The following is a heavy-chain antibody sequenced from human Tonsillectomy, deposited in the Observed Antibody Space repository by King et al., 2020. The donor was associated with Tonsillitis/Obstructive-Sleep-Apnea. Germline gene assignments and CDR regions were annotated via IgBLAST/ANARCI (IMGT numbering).Heavy chain of an antibody. CDR1: GFTFDDYT. CDR3: AKEGASGSHFDH. J-gene: IGHJ4*02. D-gene: IGHD1-26*01. Sequence: QLVQSGGVVVQPGGSLRLSCAASGFTFDDYTMHWVRQAPGKGLEWVSLINWHGGTRYYADSLRGRFTISRDNSKNSLYLQMNSPRTEDTALYYCAKEGASGSHFDHWGQGTLVTVSS. CDR2: INWHGGTR. V-gene: IGHV3-43*01.